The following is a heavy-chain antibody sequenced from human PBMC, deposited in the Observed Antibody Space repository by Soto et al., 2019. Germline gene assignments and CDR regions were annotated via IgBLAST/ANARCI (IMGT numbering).Heavy chain of an antibody. Sequence: ASVKVSCKASGYTFTSYAMHWVRQAPGQRLEWMGWINAGNGSTKYSQKFQGRVTITRDTSASTAYMELRSLRSDDTAVYYCARVVGALGHWFDPWGQGTLVT. V-gene: IGHV1-3*01. CDR1: GYTFTSYA. CDR2: INAGNGST. CDR3: ARVVGALGHWFDP. D-gene: IGHD1-26*01. J-gene: IGHJ5*02.